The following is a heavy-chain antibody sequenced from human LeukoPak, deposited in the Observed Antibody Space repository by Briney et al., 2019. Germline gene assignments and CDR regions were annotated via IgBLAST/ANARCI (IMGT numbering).Heavy chain of an antibody. CDR1: GGTFSSYA. CDR3: ARSARPLYSKLDYYYYYYMDV. Sequence: ASVKVSCKASGGTFSSYAISWVRQAPGQGLEWMGGIIPIFGTANYAQKFQARVTITTDESTSTAYMELSSLRSEDTAVYYCARSARPLYSKLDYYYYYYMDVWGKGTTVTVSS. D-gene: IGHD4-11*01. J-gene: IGHJ6*03. V-gene: IGHV1-69*05. CDR2: IIPIFGTA.